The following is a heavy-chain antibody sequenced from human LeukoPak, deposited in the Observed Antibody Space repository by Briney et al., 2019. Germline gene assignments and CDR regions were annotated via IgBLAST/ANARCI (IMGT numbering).Heavy chain of an antibody. CDR1: GGTFGSYA. V-gene: IGHV1-69*04. D-gene: IGHD3-10*01. CDR2: IIPILGIA. CDR3: ARDLSTMVRGVFVGGAIDY. Sequence: SVKVSCKASGGTFGSYAISWVRQAPGQGLEWMGRIIPILGIANYAQKIQGRVTITADKSTSTAYMELSSLRSEDTAVYYCARDLSTMVRGVFVGGAIDYWGQGTLVTVSS. J-gene: IGHJ4*02.